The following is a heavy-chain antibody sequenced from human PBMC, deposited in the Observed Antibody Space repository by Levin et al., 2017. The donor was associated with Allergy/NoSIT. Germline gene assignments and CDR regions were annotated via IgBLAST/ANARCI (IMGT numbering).Heavy chain of an antibody. D-gene: IGHD3-10*01. CDR1: GFTFSSYG. CDR3: AKDRGDL. J-gene: IGHJ5*02. V-gene: IGHV3-30*18. CDR2: ISYDGSNK. Sequence: QTGGSLRLSCAASGFTFSSYGMHWVRQAPGKGLEWVAVISYDGSNKYYADSVKGRFTISRDNSKNTLYLQMNSLRAEDTAVYYCAKDRGDLWGQGTLVTVSS.